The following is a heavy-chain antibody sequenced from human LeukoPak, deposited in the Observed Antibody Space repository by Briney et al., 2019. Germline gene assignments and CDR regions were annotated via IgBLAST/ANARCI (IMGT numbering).Heavy chain of an antibody. Sequence: SETLSLTCIVSGDSISTHYWSWIRQPAGKGLEWIGRIYTIGGTDYNPSLRSQVTIPVDTSKNQFSLKLNSVTAADTAIYYCARGDGYNSGSFDYWGPGTLVTVSS. CDR1: GDSISTHY. V-gene: IGHV4-4*07. D-gene: IGHD5-24*01. CDR2: IYTIGGT. CDR3: ARGDGYNSGSFDY. J-gene: IGHJ4*02.